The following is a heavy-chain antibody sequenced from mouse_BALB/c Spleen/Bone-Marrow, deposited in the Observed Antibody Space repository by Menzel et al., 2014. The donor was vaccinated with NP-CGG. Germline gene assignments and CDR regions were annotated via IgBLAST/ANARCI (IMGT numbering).Heavy chain of an antibody. CDR1: GYTFPSYW. V-gene: IGHV1-7*01. CDR3: VREDYCKY. J-gene: IGHJ2*01. Sequence: QVQLQQSGAELAKPGASVKLSCTASGYTFPSYWMHWVKQRPGQGLEWIGYINPSTGYTDYNQKFKDKATLTADKSSRTAYMEMSSLTSEDSAYNNYVREDYCKYWGQGTTLTVSS. D-gene: IGHD2-1*01. CDR2: INPSTGYT.